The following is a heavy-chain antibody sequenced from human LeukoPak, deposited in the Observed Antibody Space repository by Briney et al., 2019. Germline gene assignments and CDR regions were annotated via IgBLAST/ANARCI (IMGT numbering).Heavy chain of an antibody. CDR2: INPSGGST. J-gene: IGHJ4*02. V-gene: IGHV1-46*01. Sequence: ASVKVSCKASGYTFTSYYIHWVRQAPGQGLEWMGIINPSGGSTSYAQKFQGRVTMTRDTSTSTVYMELSSLRSEDTAVYYCASDRPPNYFDDWGQGTLVTVSS. CDR3: ASDRPPNYFDD. CDR1: GYTFTSYY.